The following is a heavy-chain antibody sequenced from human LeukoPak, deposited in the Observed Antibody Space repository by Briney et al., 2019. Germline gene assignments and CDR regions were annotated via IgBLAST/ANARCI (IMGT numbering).Heavy chain of an antibody. V-gene: IGHV4-34*01. J-gene: IGHJ4*02. CDR2: INHSGST. CDR3: ARLSFGLITIFGVVTNDNTYYFDY. D-gene: IGHD3-3*01. Sequence: PSETLSLTCAVYGGSFSGYYWSWIRQPPGKGLEWIGEINHSGSTNYNPSLKSRVTISVDTSKNQFSLKLSSVTAADTAVYYCARLSFGLITIFGVVTNDNTYYFDYWGQGTLVTVSS. CDR1: GGSFSGYY.